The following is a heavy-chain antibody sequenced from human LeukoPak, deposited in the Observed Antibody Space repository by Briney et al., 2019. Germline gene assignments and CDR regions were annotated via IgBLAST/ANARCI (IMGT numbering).Heavy chain of an antibody. J-gene: IGHJ4*02. CDR3: ARGHSGYDWSFDY. Sequence: GGSLRLSCAASGFTFSSYGMHWVRQAPGKGLEWVAVISYDGSNKYYADSVKGRFTISRDNSKNTLYLQMNSLRAEDTAVYYCARGHSGYDWSFDYWGQGTLVTVSS. D-gene: IGHD5-12*01. CDR2: ISYDGSNK. V-gene: IGHV3-30*03. CDR1: GFTFSSYG.